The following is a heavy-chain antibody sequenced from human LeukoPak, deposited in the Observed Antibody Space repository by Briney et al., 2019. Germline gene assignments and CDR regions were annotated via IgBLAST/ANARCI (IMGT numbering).Heavy chain of an antibody. Sequence: GGSLRLSCAASGLTFSSYAMSWVRQAPGKGLGWVSGISGSAYSTYYADSVQGRFTLSRENSKNTLYLQMNSLRAEDTAVYYCAKEAGYSGYDYPDYWGQGTLVTVSS. J-gene: IGHJ4*02. D-gene: IGHD5-12*01. V-gene: IGHV3-23*01. CDR2: ISGSAYST. CDR1: GLTFSSYA. CDR3: AKEAGYSGYDYPDY.